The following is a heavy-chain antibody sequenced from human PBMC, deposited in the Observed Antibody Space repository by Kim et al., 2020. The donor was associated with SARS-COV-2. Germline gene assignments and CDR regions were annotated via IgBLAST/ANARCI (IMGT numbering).Heavy chain of an antibody. V-gene: IGHV3-66*01. J-gene: IGHJ3*02. CDR1: GFTVSSNY. D-gene: IGHD3-3*01. Sequence: GGSLRLSCAASGFTVSSNYMSWVRQAPGKGLEWVSVIYSGGSTYYADSVKGRFTISRDNSKNTLYLQMNSLRAEDTAVYYCARGSPPPYSDFWTGAGGGGDDAFDIWGQGTMVTVSS. CDR3: ARGSPPPYSDFWTGAGGGGDDAFDI. CDR2: IYSGGST.